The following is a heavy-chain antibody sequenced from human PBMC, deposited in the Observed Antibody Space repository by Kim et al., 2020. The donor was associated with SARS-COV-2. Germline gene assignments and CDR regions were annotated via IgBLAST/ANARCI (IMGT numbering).Heavy chain of an antibody. V-gene: IGHV3-7*04. Sequence: YVDSVKGRFTLSRDNAKSSLYLQMNYLRDEDTALYYCVMAAADFSYNADVWGQGTTVTVSS. D-gene: IGHD6-13*01. CDR3: VMAAADFSYNADV. J-gene: IGHJ6*02.